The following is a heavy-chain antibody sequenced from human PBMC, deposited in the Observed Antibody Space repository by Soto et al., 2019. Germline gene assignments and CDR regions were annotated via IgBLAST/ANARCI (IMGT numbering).Heavy chain of an antibody. CDR1: GFTFSSYA. D-gene: IGHD6-6*01. V-gene: IGHV3-30-3*01. Sequence: PGGSMRLSCAASGFTFSSYAMHWVRQAPGKVLEWVAVISYDGSNKYYADSVKGRFTISRDNSKNTLYLQMNSLRAEDTAVYYCARDGGLRFEYSSSRYYYGMDVWGQGTTVTVSS. J-gene: IGHJ6*02. CDR3: ARDGGLRFEYSSSRYYYGMDV. CDR2: ISYDGSNK.